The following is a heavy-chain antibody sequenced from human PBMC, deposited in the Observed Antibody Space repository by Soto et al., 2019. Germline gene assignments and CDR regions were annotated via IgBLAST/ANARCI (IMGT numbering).Heavy chain of an antibody. CDR3: ARASWYLQHY. CDR2: VYYSGNT. V-gene: IGHV4-39*01. D-gene: IGHD6-13*01. Sequence: QLQLQESGPGLVKPSETLSLTCTVSGGSISSSGSYWGWIRQPPGKGLEWIGRVYYSGNTYHNPSLKSRVTLSRPTSNDLSSLGLISVTAANTAVYYSARASWYLQHYWGQGTLVTVSS. J-gene: IGHJ4*02. CDR1: GGSISSSGSY.